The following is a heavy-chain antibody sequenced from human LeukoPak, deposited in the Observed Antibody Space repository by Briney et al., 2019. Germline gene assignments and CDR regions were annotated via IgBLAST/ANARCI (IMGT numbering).Heavy chain of an antibody. CDR1: GFTFSSYG. D-gene: IGHD2/OR15-2a*01. CDR2: IWYDGSNK. V-gene: IGHV3-33*01. CDR3: AREGPRGNSQFDY. J-gene: IGHJ4*02. Sequence: GRSLRLSCAASGFTFSSYGMHWVRQAPGKGLEWVALIWYDGSNKYYTDSVRGRLTISRDNSKNTLYLQMNSLRAEDTAVYYCAREGPRGNSQFDYWGQGTLVTVSS.